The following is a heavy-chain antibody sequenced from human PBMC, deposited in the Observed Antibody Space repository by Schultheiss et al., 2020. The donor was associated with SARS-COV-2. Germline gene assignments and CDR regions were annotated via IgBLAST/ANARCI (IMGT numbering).Heavy chain of an antibody. CDR3: ARDGYVWGSYRFFDY. CDR2: IKQDGSEK. Sequence: GGSLRLSCAASGFTFSSYWMSWVCQAPGKGLEWVANIKQDGSEKYYVDSVKGRFTISRDNAKNSLYLQMNSLRAEDTAVYYCARDGYVWGSYRFFDYWGQGTLVTVSS. J-gene: IGHJ4*02. CDR1: GFTFSSYW. V-gene: IGHV3-7*01. D-gene: IGHD3-16*02.